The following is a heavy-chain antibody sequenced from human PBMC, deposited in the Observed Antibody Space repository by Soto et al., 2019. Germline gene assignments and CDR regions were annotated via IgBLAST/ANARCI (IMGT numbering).Heavy chain of an antibody. CDR2: VHYSGST. D-gene: IGHD6-13*01. V-gene: IGHV4-59*01. J-gene: IGHJ2*01. CDR1: GGSISRYY. Sequence: QVQLQESGPGLVKPSETLSLTCTVSGGSISRYYWSWIRQPPGKGLEWIGYVHYSGSTNYNPSLNRGVTHSVATSTNQFPLMLRSVTAAATAVYYFARGSWHCSSWDRYFDLWGRGTLVTVSP. CDR3: ARGSWHCSSWDRYFDL.